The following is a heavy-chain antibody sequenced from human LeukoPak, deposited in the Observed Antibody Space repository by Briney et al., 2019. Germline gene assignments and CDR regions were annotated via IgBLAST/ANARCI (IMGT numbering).Heavy chain of an antibody. CDR2: INHSGST. D-gene: IGHD3-16*01. J-gene: IGHJ6*03. V-gene: IGHV4-34*01. Sequence: PSETLSLTCAVYGGSFSGYYWSWIRQPPGKGLEWIGEINHSGSTNYNPSLKSRVTISVDTSKNQFSLKLSSVTAADTAVYYCXXXXXXXXXXXXXXXXFGYYYYYYMDVWGKGTTVTVPS. CDR3: XXXXXXXXXXXXXXXXFGYYYYYYMDV. CDR1: GGSFSGYY.